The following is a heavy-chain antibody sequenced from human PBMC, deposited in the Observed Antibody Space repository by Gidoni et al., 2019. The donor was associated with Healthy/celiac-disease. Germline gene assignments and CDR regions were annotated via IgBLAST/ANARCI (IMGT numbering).Heavy chain of an antibody. Sequence: QVQLVQSGAEVKKPGASVKVSCKASGYTFTGYYMHWVRQAPGHGLEWMGWINPNSGGTNYAQKFQGWVTMTRDTSISTAYMELSRLRSDDTAVYYCARGYCTGGVCAQGVGGATVAGKGGYYYYGMDVWGQGTTVTVSS. CDR1: GYTFTGYY. CDR3: ARGYCTGGVCAQGVGGATVAGKGGYYYYGMDV. J-gene: IGHJ6*02. CDR2: INPNSGGT. D-gene: IGHD2-8*02. V-gene: IGHV1-2*04.